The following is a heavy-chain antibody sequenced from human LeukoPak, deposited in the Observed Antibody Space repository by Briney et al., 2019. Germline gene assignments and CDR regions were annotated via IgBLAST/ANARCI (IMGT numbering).Heavy chain of an antibody. J-gene: IGHJ4*02. Sequence: AASVKVSCKASGYTFTAYYMHWVRQAPGQGLEWMGWINPNSGGTNYAQKFQGRVTMTRDTSISTAYMELSRLRSDDTAVYYCARGYWGSWYFDYWGQGTLVTVSS. D-gene: IGHD7-27*01. CDR3: ARGYWGSWYFDY. CDR1: GYTFTAYY. V-gene: IGHV1-2*02. CDR2: INPNSGGT.